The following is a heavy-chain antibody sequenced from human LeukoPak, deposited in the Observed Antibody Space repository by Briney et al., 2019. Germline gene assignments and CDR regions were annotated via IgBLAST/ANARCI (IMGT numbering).Heavy chain of an antibody. CDR1: GFTFSSYW. V-gene: IGHV3-7*04. CDR2: IKQDGSEK. D-gene: IGHD6-13*01. Sequence: GGSLRLSCAASGFTFSSYWMSWVRQAPGKGLEWVANIKQDGSEKYYVDSVKGRFTISRDNAKNSLYLQMNSLRAEDTAVYYCARARGPGIAAAGTIGYWGQGTLVTVSS. CDR3: ARARGPGIAAAGTIGY. J-gene: IGHJ4*02.